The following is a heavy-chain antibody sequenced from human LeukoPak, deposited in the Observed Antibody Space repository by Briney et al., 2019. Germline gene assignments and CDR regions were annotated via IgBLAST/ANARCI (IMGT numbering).Heavy chain of an antibody. J-gene: IGHJ6*03. V-gene: IGHV1-18*01. CDR3: ARRYYDSSPDYYYYYMDV. D-gene: IGHD3-22*01. CDR2: ISAYNGNT. Sequence: EASVKVSCKASGYTFTNYGISWVRQAPEQGLEWIGWISAYNGNTNYAQKLQGRVTMTTDTSTSTAYMELRSLRSDDTAVYYCARRYYDSSPDYYYYYMDVWGKGTTVTVSS. CDR1: GYTFTNYG.